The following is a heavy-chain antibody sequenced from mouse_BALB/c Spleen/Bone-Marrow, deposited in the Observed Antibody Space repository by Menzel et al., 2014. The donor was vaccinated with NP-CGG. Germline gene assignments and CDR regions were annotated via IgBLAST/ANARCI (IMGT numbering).Heavy chain of an antibody. V-gene: IGHV14-3*02. D-gene: IGHD3-3*01. CDR3: VRTPGQVNF. CDR1: GFNIKDSY. Sequence: VQLKYLGAELVNPGSSVKLSCTVSGFNIKDSYMHRVRQRPEQGLVWIGRINPANGNTEYDPKYQGKATITAVTSSNTAYLQLSSLTSEDSTGYYCVRTPGQVNFWGERTLITVSA. J-gene: IGHJ3*01. CDR2: INPANGNT.